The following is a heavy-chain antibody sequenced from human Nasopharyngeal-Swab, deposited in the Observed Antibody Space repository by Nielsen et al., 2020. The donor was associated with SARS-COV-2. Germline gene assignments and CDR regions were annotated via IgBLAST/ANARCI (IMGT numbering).Heavy chain of an antibody. V-gene: IGHV4-34*01. Sequence: WIRQPPGKGLEWIGEINHSGSTSYNPSLKSRVTISVDTSKNQFSLKLSSVTAADTAVYYCARGGGVPGGSLGRFAQPDAFDIWGQGTMVTVSS. D-gene: IGHD2-15*01. J-gene: IGHJ3*02. CDR2: INHSGST. CDR3: ARGGGVPGGSLGRFAQPDAFDI.